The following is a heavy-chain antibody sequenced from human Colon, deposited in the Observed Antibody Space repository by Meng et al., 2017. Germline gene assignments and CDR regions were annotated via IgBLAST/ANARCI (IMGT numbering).Heavy chain of an antibody. CDR2: NYYSGST. V-gene: IGHV4-59*08. J-gene: IGHJ4*02. Sequence: QVQRQESGPGLVTPSETLSLTCAGSGGSMSTYYWSWIRQPPGKGLEWIGNNYYSGSTNYDPSLASRVTISVDSSKNQFSLKLSSVTAADTAVYYCARHQNGGTYPLDYWGQGTLVTVSS. CDR3: ARHQNGGTYPLDY. CDR1: GGSMSTYY. D-gene: IGHD3-16*02.